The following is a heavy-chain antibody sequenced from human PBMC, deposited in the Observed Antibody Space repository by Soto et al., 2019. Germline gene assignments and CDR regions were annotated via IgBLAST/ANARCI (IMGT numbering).Heavy chain of an antibody. CDR3: ATSQKGYNWNYFDH. CDR1: GGSISSSSYY. V-gene: IGHV4-39*01. J-gene: IGHJ4*02. D-gene: IGHD1-20*01. Sequence: SETLSLTCTVSGGSISSSSYYWGWIRQPPGKGLEWIGSVFYTGFTSYNPSLESRVSVSVDTSKNQFSLKVSGVSAADTAVYYCATSQKGYNWNYFDHWGQGALVTVSS. CDR2: VFYTGFT.